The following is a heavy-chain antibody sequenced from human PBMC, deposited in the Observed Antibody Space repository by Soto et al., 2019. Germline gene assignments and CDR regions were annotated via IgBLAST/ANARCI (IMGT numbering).Heavy chain of an antibody. CDR2: ISGSGGST. CDR1: GFTFSSYA. Sequence: GGSLRLSCAASGFTFSSYAMSWVRQAPGKGLEWVSAISGSGGSTYYADSVKGRFTISRDNSKNTLYLQMNSLRAEDTAVYYCAKFIKLRYFDWLRDYFDYWGQGTLVTVSS. V-gene: IGHV3-23*01. J-gene: IGHJ4*02. CDR3: AKFIKLRYFDWLRDYFDY. D-gene: IGHD3-9*01.